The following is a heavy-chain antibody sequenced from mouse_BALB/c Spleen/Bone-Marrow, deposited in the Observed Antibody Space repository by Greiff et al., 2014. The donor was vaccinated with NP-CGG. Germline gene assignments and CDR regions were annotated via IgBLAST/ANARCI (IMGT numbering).Heavy chain of an antibody. Sequence: DVKLVESGGGLVKPGGSLKFSCAASGFTFSDFYMYWVRQTPEKRLEWVATISYGGSYIYYPDSVKGRFTISRDDAKNNLYLQMSSLKSEDTAMYYCARDRGVQGYAMDYWGQGTSVTVSS. CDR1: GFTFSDFY. V-gene: IGHV5-4*02. CDR3: ARDRGVQGYAMDY. CDR2: ISYGGSYI. D-gene: IGHD2-14*01. J-gene: IGHJ4*01.